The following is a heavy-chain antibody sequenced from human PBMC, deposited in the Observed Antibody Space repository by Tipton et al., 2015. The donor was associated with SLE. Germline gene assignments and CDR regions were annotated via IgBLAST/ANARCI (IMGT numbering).Heavy chain of an antibody. J-gene: IGHJ3*01. CDR3: ARGIKYDGFIGAFDL. V-gene: IGHV4-59*01. CDR1: GASISDYY. CDR2: LYYSGST. D-gene: IGHD5-24*01. Sequence: GLVKPSETLSLTCSVSGASISDYYWSWVRRPPGKGLEWIGYLYYSGSTDYNPSLKSRVTMSVDRSKNQFSLKLSSVTAADTALYYCARGIKYDGFIGAFDLWGQGTMVTVSS.